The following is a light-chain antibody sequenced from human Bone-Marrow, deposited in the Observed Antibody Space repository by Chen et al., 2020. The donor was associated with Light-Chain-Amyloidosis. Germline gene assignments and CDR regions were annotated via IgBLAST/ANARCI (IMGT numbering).Light chain of an antibody. J-gene: IGLJ1*01. V-gene: IGLV2-14*01. CDR2: AVS. CDR1: SGAVGTYNY. Sequence: QSALTPPASVSGSPGQSLTISCTGTSGAVGTYNYLSWSQQHPGKAPKVMMYAVSKRPSGVSNRVSGSKSGNTASLTISGLQAEDEADYYCSSFTSSSSYVFGPGTKVTVL. CDR3: SSFTSSSSYV.